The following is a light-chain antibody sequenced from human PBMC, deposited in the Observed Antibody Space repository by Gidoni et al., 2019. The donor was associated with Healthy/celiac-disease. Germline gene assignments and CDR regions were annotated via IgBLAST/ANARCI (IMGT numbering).Light chain of an antibody. Sequence: EIVLTQSPATLSLSPGERATLSCRASQSVSSYLAWYPQKPGQAPRLLIYDASNRATGIPARFRGSWSGTDFTLTISSLEPEDFAVYYCQQRSNWPSITFGQGTRLEIK. J-gene: IGKJ5*01. V-gene: IGKV3-11*01. CDR3: QQRSNWPSIT. CDR2: DAS. CDR1: QSVSSY.